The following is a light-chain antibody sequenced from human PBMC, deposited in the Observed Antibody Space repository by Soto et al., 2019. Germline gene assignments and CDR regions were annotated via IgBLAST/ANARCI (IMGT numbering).Light chain of an antibody. CDR2: GAS. Sequence: EIVLTQSPGTLSLSPGERATLSCRASQSVSSSYLAWYQQKPGQAPRLLIYGASSRATGIPDRFSGSGSGTDFNLTISRLEPEDFAVYYCQQYGSSPLFGQGTKLEIK. J-gene: IGKJ2*01. CDR3: QQYGSSPL. V-gene: IGKV3-20*01. CDR1: QSVSSSY.